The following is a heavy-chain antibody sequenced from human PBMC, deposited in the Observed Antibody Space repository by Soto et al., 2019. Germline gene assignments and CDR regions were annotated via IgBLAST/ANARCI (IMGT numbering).Heavy chain of an antibody. CDR1: GGSISSGDYY. D-gene: IGHD3-3*01. J-gene: IGHJ4*02. Sequence: PSETLSLTCTVSGGSISSGDYYWSWIRQPPGKGLEWIGYIYYSGSTYYNPSLKSRVTISVDTSKNQFSLKLSSVTAADTAVYYCARGAPDTIFGVVTGWGQGTLVTVSS. CDR3: ARGAPDTIFGVVTG. V-gene: IGHV4-30-4*01. CDR2: IYYSGST.